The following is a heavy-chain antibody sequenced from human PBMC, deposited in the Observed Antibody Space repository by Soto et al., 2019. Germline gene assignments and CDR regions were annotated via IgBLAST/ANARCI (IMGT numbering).Heavy chain of an antibody. CDR2: IYWDDDK. J-gene: IGHJ4*02. V-gene: IGHV2-5*02. Sequence: QITLKESGPALVKPTQTLTLTCTFSGFSLTTRGVGVAWIRQPPGKALEWLALIYWDDDKRYSPSLKSRLTVTKDTSKNQVVLTMTSMDPVDTATYYCAHRGGYTSGWSIDFWGQGTLVTVSS. D-gene: IGHD6-19*01. CDR3: AHRGGYTSGWSIDF. CDR1: GFSLTTRGVG.